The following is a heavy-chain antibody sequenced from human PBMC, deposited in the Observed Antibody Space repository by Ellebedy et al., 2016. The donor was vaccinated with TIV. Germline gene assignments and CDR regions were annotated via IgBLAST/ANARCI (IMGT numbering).Heavy chain of an antibody. Sequence: GESLKISXAASGFTFSDFYMSWIRQAPGQGLEWVSYISGSGSTIYYADSVKGRFTISRDNAKNSLYLQMNSLRAEDTAVYYCAKESCGGGSCQRASDYWGQGTLVTVSS. CDR3: AKESCGGGSCQRASDY. CDR2: ISGSGSTI. J-gene: IGHJ4*02. V-gene: IGHV3-11*01. D-gene: IGHD2-15*01. CDR1: GFTFSDFY.